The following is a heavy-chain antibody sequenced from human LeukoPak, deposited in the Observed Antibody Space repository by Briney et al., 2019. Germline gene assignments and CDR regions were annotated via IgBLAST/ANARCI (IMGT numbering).Heavy chain of an antibody. CDR2: INQDGSEK. Sequence: GGSLRLSCAASGFTFSNYWMTWVRQAPGKGLEWVANINQDGSEKYYVDSVKGRFTISRDNTKNSLYLQMNSLRAEDTAVYYCARGTTVTPQLIPFVYWGQGPRDTVSS. CDR3: ARGTTVTPQLIPFVY. J-gene: IGHJ4*02. D-gene: IGHD4-17*01. V-gene: IGHV3-7*04. CDR1: GFTFSNYW.